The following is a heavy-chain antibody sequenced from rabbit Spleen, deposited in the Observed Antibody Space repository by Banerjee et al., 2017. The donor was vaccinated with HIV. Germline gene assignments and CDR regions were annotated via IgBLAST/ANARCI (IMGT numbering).Heavy chain of an antibody. CDR1: GFSFSSGYY. V-gene: IGHV1S40*01. Sequence: QQLVESGGGLVKPGASLTLTCKASGFSFSSGYYMSWVRQAPGKGLEWIGCIGAGTGTTYYASWAKGRFTISKTSSTTVTLQMTSLTAADTATYFCARETSSGWGIVSYYFTLWGPGTLVTVS. CDR3: ARETSSGWGIVSYYFTL. CDR2: IGAGTGTT. D-gene: IGHD4-1*01. J-gene: IGHJ4*01.